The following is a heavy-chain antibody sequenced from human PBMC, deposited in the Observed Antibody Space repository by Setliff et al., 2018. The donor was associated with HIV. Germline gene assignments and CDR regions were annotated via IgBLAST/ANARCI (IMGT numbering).Heavy chain of an antibody. Sequence: PSQTLSLPCAVSGASISDGTYYWSWIRQPAGKGLEWIGHIYIRGGTTNYSPSLKSRVTISLDTSKNQFSLSLSSVTASDTALYYCARSQETSVAATEIWGQGTMVTVSS. V-gene: IGHV4-61*09. J-gene: IGHJ3*02. CDR2: IYIRGGTT. CDR1: GASISDGTYY. CDR3: ARSQETSVAATEI.